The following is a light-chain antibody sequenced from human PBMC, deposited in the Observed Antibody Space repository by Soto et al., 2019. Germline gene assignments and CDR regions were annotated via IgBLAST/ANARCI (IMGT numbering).Light chain of an antibody. J-gene: IGLJ2*01. V-gene: IGLV1-44*01. Sequence: QSVLTQPPSASWTPGQRVTISFSGSSSNIGTNTVIWYQQLPGAAPKLLIYSDNQRPSGVPDRFSGSKSGTSASLAISGPQSEDEADYYCAAWDVSLVVFGGGTQLTVL. CDR2: SDN. CDR1: SSNIGTNT. CDR3: AAWDVSLVV.